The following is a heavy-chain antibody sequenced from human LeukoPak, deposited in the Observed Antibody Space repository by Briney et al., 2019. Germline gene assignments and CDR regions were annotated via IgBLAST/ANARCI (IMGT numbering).Heavy chain of an antibody. J-gene: IGHJ6*03. D-gene: IGHD4-17*01. CDR2: ISSNGGST. CDR3: THLMTTAPNYYYYMDV. V-gene: IGHV3-64*02. Sequence: GGSLRLSCAASGFTFSSFALHWVRLAPGKGLAYVSSISSNGGSTYYADSVKGRFTISRDNSKNTLYLQMGSLKTEDTAVYYCTHLMTTAPNYYYYMDVWGKGTTVTVSS. CDR1: GFTFSSFA.